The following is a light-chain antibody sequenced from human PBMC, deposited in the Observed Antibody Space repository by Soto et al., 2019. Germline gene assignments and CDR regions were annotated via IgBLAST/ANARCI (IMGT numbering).Light chain of an antibody. J-gene: IGKJ4*01. Sequence: DIQMTQSASSLSASLGDRVTITWGASQSISSYLNWYQQKPGKAPKLLIYAASSLQSGVPSRFSGSGYGTDFNLTISSLQTEDFATYYCQQSYSTPLTFGGGTKVDIK. V-gene: IGKV1-39*01. CDR1: QSISSY. CDR3: QQSYSTPLT. CDR2: AAS.